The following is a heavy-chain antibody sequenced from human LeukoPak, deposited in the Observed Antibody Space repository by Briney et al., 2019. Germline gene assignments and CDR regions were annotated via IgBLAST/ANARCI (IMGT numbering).Heavy chain of an antibody. CDR3: ARQDISQFDY. CDR1: GGSISSSSYY. J-gene: IGHJ4*02. CDR2: IYYSGST. D-gene: IGHD2-15*01. V-gene: IGHV4-39*01. Sequence: SETLSLTCTVSGGSISSSSYYWGWIRQPPGKGPEWIGSIYYSGSTYYNPSLKSRVTVSVDTSKNQFSLKLSSVTAADTAVYYCARQDISQFDYWGQGTLVTVSS.